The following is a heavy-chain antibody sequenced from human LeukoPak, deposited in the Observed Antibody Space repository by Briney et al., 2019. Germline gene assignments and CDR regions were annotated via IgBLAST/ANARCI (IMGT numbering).Heavy chain of an antibody. D-gene: IGHD6-13*01. V-gene: IGHV3-21*01. CDR3: ARDSSSCTGCMDV. Sequence: GGSLRLSCAASRFTFSSYSMNWVRQAPGKGLEWVSSISSSSSYIYYADSVKGRFTISRDNAKNSLYLQMNSLRAEDAAVYYCARDSSSCTGCMDVWGKGTTVTVSS. CDR2: ISSSSSYI. J-gene: IGHJ6*03. CDR1: RFTFSSYS.